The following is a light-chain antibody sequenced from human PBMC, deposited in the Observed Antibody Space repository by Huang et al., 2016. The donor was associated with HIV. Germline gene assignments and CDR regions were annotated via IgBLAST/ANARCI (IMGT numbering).Light chain of an antibody. CDR1: QGISSN. CDR3: LQYNNWPRT. CDR2: GAS. J-gene: IGKJ2*01. Sequence: EMVMTQSPDTLSVSPGESVTLSCRASQGISSNLAWYQQKPGQAPRLRIHGASTRAAGIPARFSGSGSEIAFSLTINSLQSKDSAVYYCLQYNNWPRTFGQGTKLEIK. V-gene: IGKV3-15*01.